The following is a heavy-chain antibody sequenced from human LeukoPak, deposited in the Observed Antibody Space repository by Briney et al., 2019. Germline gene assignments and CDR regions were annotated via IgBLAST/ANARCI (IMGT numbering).Heavy chain of an antibody. CDR1: GFTFSTYN. CDR3: TRPYSSGYY. V-gene: IGHV3-73*01. Sequence: GGSLRLSCAASGFTFSTYNMNWVRQAPGKGLEWVGRIRSKANSYATAYAASVKGRFTISRDDSKNTAYLQMNSLKIEDTAVYYCTRPYSSGYYWGQGTLVTVSS. D-gene: IGHD6-19*01. J-gene: IGHJ4*02. CDR2: IRSKANSYAT.